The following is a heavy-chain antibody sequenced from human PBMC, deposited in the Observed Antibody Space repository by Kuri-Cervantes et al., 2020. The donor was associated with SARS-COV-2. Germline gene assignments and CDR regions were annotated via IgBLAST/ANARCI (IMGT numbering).Heavy chain of an antibody. CDR3: ARWPSSGSIDY. J-gene: IGHJ4*02. CDR1: GGSISSYY. Sequence: SCTVSGGSISSYYWSWIRQPPGKGLEWIGYIYYSGSTNYNPSLQSRVTISVDTSKNQFSLKLSSVTAAETAVYYCARWPSSGSIDYWGQGTLVTVSS. D-gene: IGHD1-26*01. V-gene: IGHV4-59*01. CDR2: IYYSGST.